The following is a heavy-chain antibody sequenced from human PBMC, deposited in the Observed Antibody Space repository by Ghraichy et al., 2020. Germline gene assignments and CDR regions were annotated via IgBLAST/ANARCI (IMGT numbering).Heavy chain of an antibody. CDR3: ARGAYCSSTNCPSQRLYNYHYYAMDV. D-gene: IGHD2-2*01. J-gene: IGHJ6*02. CDR2: ISHSGST. Sequence: SETLSLTCAVSGDSISRAYYWGWIRQPPGKGLEWIGSISHSGSTYYNPSLKSRVIISLDASKNQFSLMLNSVTAADTAVYFCARGAYCSSTNCPSQRLYNYHYYAMDVWGQGTTVTVSS. V-gene: IGHV4-38-2*01. CDR1: GDSISRAYY.